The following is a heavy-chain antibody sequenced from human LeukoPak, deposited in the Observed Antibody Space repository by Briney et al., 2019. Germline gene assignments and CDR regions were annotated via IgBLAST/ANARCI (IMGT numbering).Heavy chain of an antibody. CDR1: EFTFSSYA. J-gene: IGHJ4*02. V-gene: IGHV3-23*01. D-gene: IGHD5-12*01. Sequence: GGSLRLSCAASEFTFSSYAMSWVRQAPGKGLEWVSAISGSAGGTYYADSVKGRFTISRDNSKNTLYLLMHSLRAEDTAVCYCAKGAGYSGHDLSSYFDYWGQGILVTVSS. CDR2: ISGSAGGT. CDR3: AKGAGYSGHDLSSYFDY.